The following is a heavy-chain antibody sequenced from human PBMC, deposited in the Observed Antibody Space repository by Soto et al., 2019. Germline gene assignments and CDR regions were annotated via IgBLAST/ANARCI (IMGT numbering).Heavy chain of an antibody. CDR2: INAGNGNT. Sequence: GASVKVSCKASGYTFTSYAMHWVRQAPGQRLEWMGWINAGNGNTKYSQKFQGRVTITRDTSASTAYMELSSLRSEDTAVYYCASQYCISTSCTSYYGMDVWGQGTTVTVSS. D-gene: IGHD2-2*01. CDR3: ASQYCISTSCTSYYGMDV. J-gene: IGHJ6*02. CDR1: GYTFTSYA. V-gene: IGHV1-3*01.